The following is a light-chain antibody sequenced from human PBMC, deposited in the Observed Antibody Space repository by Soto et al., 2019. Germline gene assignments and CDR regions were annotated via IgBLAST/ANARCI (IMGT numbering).Light chain of an antibody. Sequence: QSALTQPASVSGSPGQSITISCTGTSSDVGAYNYVSWYQHHPGKAPKLMIYEVSNRPSGVSNRFSGSKSGNTASLTISGLQADDEADYYCSSYTNSNTLVYVFGTGTKVTVL. V-gene: IGLV2-14*01. J-gene: IGLJ1*01. CDR2: EVS. CDR3: SSYTNSNTLVYV. CDR1: SSDVGAYNY.